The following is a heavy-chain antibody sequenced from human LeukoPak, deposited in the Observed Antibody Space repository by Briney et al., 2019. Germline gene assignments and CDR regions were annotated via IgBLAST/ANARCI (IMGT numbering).Heavy chain of an antibody. CDR1: GFAFSNYG. J-gene: IGHJ6*03. Sequence: GRSLRLSCAASGFAFSNYGMHWVRQAPGKGLEWVAVVSSDGSIDYYADSLRGRFTVSRDNSKNTMFLQFNTLRPEDTAVYYCAKDRCSNGVGCYYYYMDVWGKGTTVTISS. CDR2: VSSDGSID. D-gene: IGHD2-8*01. CDR3: AKDRCSNGVGCYYYYMDV. V-gene: IGHV3-30*18.